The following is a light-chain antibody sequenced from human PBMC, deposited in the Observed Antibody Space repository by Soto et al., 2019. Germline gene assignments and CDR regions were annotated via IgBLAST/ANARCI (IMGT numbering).Light chain of an antibody. J-gene: IGLJ2*01. CDR3: QTWGTGIQV. CDR1: SGHSNYA. CDR2: PNSDGSH. V-gene: IGLV4-69*01. Sequence: QLVLTQSPSASASLGASVKLTCTLSSGHSNYAIAWHQQRPEKGPRYLMKPNSDGSHSKGDGIPDRFSGSISGAERYLTISSLQSEDEADYYCQTWGTGIQVFGGGTKLTVL.